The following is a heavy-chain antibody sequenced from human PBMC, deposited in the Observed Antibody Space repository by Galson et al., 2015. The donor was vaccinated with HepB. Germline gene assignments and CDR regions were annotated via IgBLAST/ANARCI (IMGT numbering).Heavy chain of an antibody. Sequence: SLRLSCAASGFTFSGSAIHWVRQASGKGPERIGRIRSKANNYAELYVPSLTGRFIVSRDDSKNMAYLHMMRLKTDDKAVYYCVRSVDLSGYSCRWGQETLVIFSS. J-gene: IGHJ4*02. CDR2: IRSKANNYAE. D-gene: IGHD1-26*01. CDR1: GFTFSGSA. V-gene: IGHV3-73*01. CDR3: VRSVDLSGYSCR.